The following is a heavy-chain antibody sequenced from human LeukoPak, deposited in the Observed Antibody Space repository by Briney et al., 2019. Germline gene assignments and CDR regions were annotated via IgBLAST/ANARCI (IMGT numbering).Heavy chain of an antibody. Sequence: GGSLRLSCAASGFTFSDYYMSWIRQAPGKGLEWVSYISSSGSTIYYADSVKGRFTISRDNAKSSLYLQMNSLTAEDTAVYYCAREAYQLLLGDYFYGMDVWGQGTTVTVSS. J-gene: IGHJ6*02. CDR2: ISSSGSTI. D-gene: IGHD2-2*01. V-gene: IGHV3-11*01. CDR1: GFTFSDYY. CDR3: AREAYQLLLGDYFYGMDV.